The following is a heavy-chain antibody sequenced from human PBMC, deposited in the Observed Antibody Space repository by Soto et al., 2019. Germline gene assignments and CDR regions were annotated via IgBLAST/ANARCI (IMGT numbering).Heavy chain of an antibody. CDR3: GRGNYYYGMDV. CDR2: INPTGGGT. V-gene: IGHV1-2*04. Sequence: ASVKVSCKASGYTFTSYYIYWVRQAPGQGLEWMGIINPTGGGTNYAQKFQGWVTMTRDTSISTAYMELSRLRSDDTAVYYCGRGNYYYGMDVWGQGTTVTVSS. J-gene: IGHJ6*02. CDR1: GYTFTSYY.